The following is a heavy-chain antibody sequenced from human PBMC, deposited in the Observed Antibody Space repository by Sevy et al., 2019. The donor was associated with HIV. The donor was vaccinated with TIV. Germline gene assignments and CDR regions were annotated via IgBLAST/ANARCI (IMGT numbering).Heavy chain of an antibody. CDR1: GGTFSSYA. CDR3: ARVNYYGSGSYYQTGDYYYYGMDV. CDR2: IIPIFGTA. Sequence: ASVKVSCKASGGTFSSYAISWVRQAPGQGLEWMGGIIPIFGTANYAQKFQGRVTITADESTSTAYMELSSLRSEDTAVYYGARVNYYGSGSYYQTGDYYYYGMDVWGQGTTVTVSS. V-gene: IGHV1-69*13. D-gene: IGHD3-10*01. J-gene: IGHJ6*02.